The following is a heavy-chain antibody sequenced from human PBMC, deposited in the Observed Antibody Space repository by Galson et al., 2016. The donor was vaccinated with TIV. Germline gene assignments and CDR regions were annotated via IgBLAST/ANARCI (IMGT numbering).Heavy chain of an antibody. J-gene: IGHJ4*02. V-gene: IGHV3-23*01. CDR2: MSARCGST. Sequence: SPRLSCAGSGFTFSRITMCWVRQGPRKGLQWVSSMSARCGSTYYADSVKGRFTISREISKITLYQQMNSLRAADTAMYYCVKGSSCSPPVPTYFDHWGQGALVTVSS. D-gene: IGHD1-26*01. CDR3: VKGSSCSPPVPTYFDH. CDR1: GFTFSRIT.